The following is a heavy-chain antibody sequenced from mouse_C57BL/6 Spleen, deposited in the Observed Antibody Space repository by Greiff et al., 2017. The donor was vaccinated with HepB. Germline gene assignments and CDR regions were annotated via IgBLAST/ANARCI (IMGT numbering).Heavy chain of an antibody. J-gene: IGHJ4*01. V-gene: IGHV1-42*01. CDR2: INPSTGGT. D-gene: IGHD2-3*01. Sequence: VQLKESGPELVKPGASVKISCKASGYSFTGYYMNWVKQSPEKSLEWIGEINPSTGGTTYNQKFKAKATLTVDKSSSTAYMQLKSLTSEDSAVYYCARRGIYDGYYDYYAMDYWGQGTSVTVSS. CDR1: GYSFTGYY. CDR3: ARRGIYDGYYDYYAMDY.